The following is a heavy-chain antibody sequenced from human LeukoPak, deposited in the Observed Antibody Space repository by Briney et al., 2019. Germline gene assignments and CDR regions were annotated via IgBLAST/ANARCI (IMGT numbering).Heavy chain of an antibody. CDR1: GGSLSSFY. CDR2: IYYSGST. D-gene: IGHD3-22*01. CDR3: ARTILEYYYDSNGRYYFDY. V-gene: IGHV4-59*01. Sequence: PSETLSLTCTVSGGSLSSFYWSWIRQPPGKGLEWIGYIYYSGSTNYNPSLESRVTISVDTSKNQFSLKLSSVTVADTAVYYCARTILEYYYDSNGRYYFDYWGQGTLVTVSS. J-gene: IGHJ4*02.